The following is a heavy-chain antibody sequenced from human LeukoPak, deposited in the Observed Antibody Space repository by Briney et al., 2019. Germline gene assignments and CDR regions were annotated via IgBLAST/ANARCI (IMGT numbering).Heavy chain of an antibody. V-gene: IGHV3-30*18. Sequence: GGSLRLSCAASGFTFSSYGMHWVRQAPGRGLEWVAVISYDGSKKYYADSVKGRFTISRDNSKNTLYLQMNSLRAEDTAVYYCAKDRRDSGDNFGLDPWGQGTLVTVSS. CDR2: ISYDGSKK. CDR3: AKDRRDSGDNFGLDP. CDR1: GFTFSSYG. J-gene: IGHJ5*02. D-gene: IGHD4-17*01.